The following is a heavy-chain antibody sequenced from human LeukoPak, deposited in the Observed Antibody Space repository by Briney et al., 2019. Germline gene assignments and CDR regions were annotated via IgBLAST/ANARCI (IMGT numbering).Heavy chain of an antibody. CDR1: GGSISGSSYY. V-gene: IGHV4-39*01. J-gene: IGHJ4*01. Sequence: PSETLSLTCTVSGGSISGSSYYWGWSRQPPGKGLECIGSIYYSGSTYYNPSLKSRVTISVDTSKNQFSLNLSSVTAADTAVYYCARLYYDSSGYYQICYFDYWGQGALVTVSS. D-gene: IGHD3-22*01. CDR2: IYYSGST. CDR3: ARLYYDSSGYYQICYFDY.